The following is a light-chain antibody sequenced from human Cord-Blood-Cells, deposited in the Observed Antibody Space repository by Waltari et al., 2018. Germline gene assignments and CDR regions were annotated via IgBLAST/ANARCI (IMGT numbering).Light chain of an antibody. Sequence: QSALTQPASVSGSPGQSITISCTGTSSDVGSYNLVSWYQQHPGKAPKLMIFEVSKRPSGVSSRFSGSKSGNTASLTSSGLQAEDEADYYCCSYAGSSTWVFGGGTKLTVL. CDR1: SSDVGSYNL. V-gene: IGLV2-23*02. CDR3: CSYAGSSTWV. CDR2: EVS. J-gene: IGLJ3*02.